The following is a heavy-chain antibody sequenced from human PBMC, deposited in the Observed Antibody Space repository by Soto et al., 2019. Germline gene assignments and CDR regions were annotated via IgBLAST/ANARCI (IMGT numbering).Heavy chain of an antibody. V-gene: IGHV4-34*01. CDR1: GGSFRGSY. J-gene: IGHJ6*02. Sequence: PSETLSLTCAVYGGSFRGSYWSWIRQPPGGGLEWIGEINHSGSTNYNPSLKSRVTISVDTSKNQFSLKLSSVTAADTAVYYCARVGGYCSSTSCPPGYYYYGMDVWGQGTTVT. CDR3: ARVGGYCSSTSCPPGYYYYGMDV. D-gene: IGHD2-2*01. CDR2: INHSGST.